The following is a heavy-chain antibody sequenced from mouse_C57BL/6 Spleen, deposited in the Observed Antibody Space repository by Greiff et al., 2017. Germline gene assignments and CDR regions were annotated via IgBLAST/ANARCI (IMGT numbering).Heavy chain of an antibody. Sequence: EVQLQQSGPELVKPGASVKISCKASGYSFTGYYMNWVKQSPEKSLEWIGEINPSTGGTTYNQKFKAKATLTVDKSSSTAYMQLKSLTSEDSAVYYCARYGYYEGYAMDYWGQGTSVTVSS. CDR3: ARYGYYEGYAMDY. D-gene: IGHD2-3*01. V-gene: IGHV1-42*01. CDR2: INPSTGGT. CDR1: GYSFTGYY. J-gene: IGHJ4*01.